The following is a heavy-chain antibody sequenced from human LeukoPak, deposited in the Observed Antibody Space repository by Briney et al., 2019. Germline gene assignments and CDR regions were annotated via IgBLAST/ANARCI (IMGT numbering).Heavy chain of an antibody. V-gene: IGHV3-72*01. CDR3: TREGGEGDYTAFDM. CDR1: GFIFSAYI. J-gene: IGHJ3*02. CDR2: IRKKTSKYTT. D-gene: IGHD3-16*01. Sequence: GGSLRLSCATSGFIFSAYIMAWVRHTPGKGLEWIARIRKKTSKYTTEYAASVKGRFVVSRDDSKDSMALQMSGLGTEDTAVYYCTREGGEGDYTAFDMWGQGTMVTVSS.